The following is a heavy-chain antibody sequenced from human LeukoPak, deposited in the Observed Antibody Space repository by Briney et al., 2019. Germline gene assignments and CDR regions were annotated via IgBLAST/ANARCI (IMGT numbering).Heavy chain of an antibody. D-gene: IGHD3-22*01. J-gene: IGHJ4*02. CDR3: AKDLRVIVVVITALDY. Sequence: GGSLRLSCAASGFTFSSYAMNWARQAPGKGLEWVSAISGSGGSTYYADSVKGRFTISRDNSKNTLYLQMNSLRAEDTAVYYCAKDLRVIVVVITALDYWGQGTLVTVSS. V-gene: IGHV3-23*01. CDR1: GFTFSSYA. CDR2: ISGSGGST.